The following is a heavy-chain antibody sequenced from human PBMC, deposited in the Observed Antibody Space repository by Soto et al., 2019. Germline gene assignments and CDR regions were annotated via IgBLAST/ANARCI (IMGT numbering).Heavy chain of an antibody. D-gene: IGHD2-15*01. V-gene: IGHV1-2*02. CDR3: ARATLCSGCSCEVTTLDH. Sequence: QVQLVQSGAEVKKPGASVKVSCKTSGHTFSAYYVHWVRQAPGQGLEWLGWINPETSATNFEQRFRGRVSLASDTSISTVYMELSRLTSDDTGVHYCARATLCSGCSCEVTTLDHWGQGTLVTVSS. J-gene: IGHJ4*02. CDR2: INPETSAT. CDR1: GHTFSAYY.